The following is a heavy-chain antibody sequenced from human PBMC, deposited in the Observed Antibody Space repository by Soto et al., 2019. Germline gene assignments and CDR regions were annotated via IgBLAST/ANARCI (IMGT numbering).Heavy chain of an antibody. CDR3: ARESLNADIVAIDKWFDT. CDR1: GGTFSSYA. V-gene: IGHV1-69*12. Sequence: QVQLVQSGAEVKKPGSSVKVSCKASGGTFSSYAISWVRQAPGQGLEWMGGIIPIFGTANYAQKFQGRVTITADDSTNTAYMELSSLRSEDTAVYYCARESLNADIVAIDKWFDTWGQGTLVTVSS. J-gene: IGHJ5*02. D-gene: IGHD5-12*01. CDR2: IIPIFGTA.